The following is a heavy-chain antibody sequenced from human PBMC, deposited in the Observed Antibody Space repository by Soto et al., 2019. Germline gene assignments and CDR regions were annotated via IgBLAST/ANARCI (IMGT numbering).Heavy chain of an antibody. CDR2: ISAHTGKT. V-gene: IGHV1-18*01. J-gene: IGHJ6*02. Sequence: ASVKVSCKASGYTFTNHGVTWVRQAPGQGLEWMGWISAHTGKTNYAQRFQARVTMTTDTSTGTAYMELRSLTSGDTGVYYCARAGYDPIVTAHPYGMDLWGQGTTVTVSS. CDR1: GYTFTNHG. D-gene: IGHD2-21*02. CDR3: ARAGYDPIVTAHPYGMDL.